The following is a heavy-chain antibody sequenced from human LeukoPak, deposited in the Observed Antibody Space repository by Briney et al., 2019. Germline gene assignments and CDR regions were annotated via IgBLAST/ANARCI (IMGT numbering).Heavy chain of an antibody. CDR1: GGSISSSNW. D-gene: IGHD3-10*01. CDR3: ARGRGYYYGSGSYRSPFGY. CDR2: IYHSGST. V-gene: IGHV4-4*02. J-gene: IGHJ4*02. Sequence: SETLSLTCAVSGGSISSSNWWSWVRQPPGTGLEWIGEIYHSGSTNYNPSLKSRVTISVDKSKNQFSLKLSSVTAADTAVYYCARGRGYYYGSGSYRSPFGYWGQGTLVTVSS.